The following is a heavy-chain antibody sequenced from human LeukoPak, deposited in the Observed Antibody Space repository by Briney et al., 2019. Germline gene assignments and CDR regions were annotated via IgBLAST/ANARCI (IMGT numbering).Heavy chain of an antibody. Sequence: SETLSLTCTVSGVAVRRISYYWGCIRQPPRKGLEWIGSVQSNGSTCSNSYLGGRVLMSIATSTTQFSLTLTSVTAADTAMSYCARARGVPRPYYFDQWGQGTLVTVSS. V-gene: IGHV4-39*07. CDR1: GVAVRRISYY. J-gene: IGHJ4*02. D-gene: IGHD3-10*01. CDR3: ARARGVPRPYYFDQ. CDR2: VQSNGST.